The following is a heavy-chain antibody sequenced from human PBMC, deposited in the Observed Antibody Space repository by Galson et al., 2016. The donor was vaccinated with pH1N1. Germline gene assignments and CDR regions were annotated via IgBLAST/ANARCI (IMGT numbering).Heavy chain of an antibody. D-gene: IGHD2-15*01. CDR1: GFTFTTYG. CDR3: ARKSPGWPLDY. J-gene: IGHJ4*02. V-gene: IGHV1-18*01. Sequence: SVKVSCKASGFTFTTYGFTWVRQAPGQGLEWMGWISGNNGGSHYAQKLKGRVTVTIDTSTSTAYLEVRGLTSDDTAVYYCARKSPGWPLDYWGQGTLVTVSS. CDR2: ISGNNGGS.